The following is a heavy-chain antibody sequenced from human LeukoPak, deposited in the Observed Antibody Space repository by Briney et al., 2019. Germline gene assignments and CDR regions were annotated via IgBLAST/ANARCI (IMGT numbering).Heavy chain of an antibody. CDR1: GFTFSNYG. CDR3: ARQGGANWLNWFDP. Sequence: GGSLRLSCAASGFTFSNYGMHWVRQAPGKGLEWVAVISYDVNYKYYADSVKGRFTISRDNSKNTLYLQMNSLRAEDTAVYYCARQGGANWLNWFDPWGQGTLVTVSS. CDR2: ISYDVNYK. J-gene: IGHJ5*02. V-gene: IGHV3-30*03. D-gene: IGHD1-1*01.